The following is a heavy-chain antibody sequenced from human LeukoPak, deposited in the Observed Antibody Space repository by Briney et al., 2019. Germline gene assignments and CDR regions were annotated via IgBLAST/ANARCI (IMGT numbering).Heavy chain of an antibody. D-gene: IGHD5-12*01. CDR1: GFSFNNYG. Sequence: GGSLRLSCAASGFSFNNYGIHWVRQAPGKGLEWVAFVRNDGGNEYYADSVKGRFTISRDNSKTTLYLQMHSLRPEDTAVYYCAKDEYGGLDYFFHHWGQGTLVTVSS. V-gene: IGHV3-30*02. J-gene: IGHJ4*02. CDR2: VRNDGGNE. CDR3: AKDEYGGLDYFFHH.